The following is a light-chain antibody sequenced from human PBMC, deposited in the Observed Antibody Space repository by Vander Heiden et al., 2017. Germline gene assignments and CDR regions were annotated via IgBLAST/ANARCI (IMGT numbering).Light chain of an antibody. Sequence: DIQMTQSPSTLSASVGDRVTITCRARQSISSWLAWYQQKPGKAPKLLIYDASSLESGAPSRCSGSGSGTEFTLTISSLQPDDFATYYCQQYNSYPWTFGQGTKVEIK. V-gene: IGKV1-5*01. CDR1: QSISSW. CDR3: QQYNSYPWT. CDR2: DAS. J-gene: IGKJ1*01.